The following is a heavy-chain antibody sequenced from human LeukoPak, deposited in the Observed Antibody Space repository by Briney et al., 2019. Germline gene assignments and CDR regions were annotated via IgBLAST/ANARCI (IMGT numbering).Heavy chain of an antibody. Sequence: PSETLSLTCTVSGGSISSYYWSWIRQPPGKGLEWIGYIYYSGSTNYNPSLKSRVTISVDTSKNQFSLKLSSVTAADTAVYYCARSARPVVARYMDVWGKGTTVTVSS. CDR3: ARSARPVVARYMDV. D-gene: IGHD3-22*01. J-gene: IGHJ6*03. CDR2: IYYSGST. V-gene: IGHV4-59*01. CDR1: GGSISSYY.